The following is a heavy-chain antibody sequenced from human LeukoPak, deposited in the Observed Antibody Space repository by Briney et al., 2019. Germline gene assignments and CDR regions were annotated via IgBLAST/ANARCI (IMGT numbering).Heavy chain of an antibody. J-gene: IGHJ6*03. CDR2: ISAYNGNT. Sequence: ASVKVSCKASGYTFTSYGISWVRQAPGQGLEWMGWISAYNGNTNYAQKLQGRVTMTTDTSTSTAYMELSSLRSEDTAVYYCASCIVGASYYYYYYMDVWGKGTTVTVSS. CDR1: GYTFTSYG. D-gene: IGHD1-26*01. CDR3: ASCIVGASYYYYYYMDV. V-gene: IGHV1-18*01.